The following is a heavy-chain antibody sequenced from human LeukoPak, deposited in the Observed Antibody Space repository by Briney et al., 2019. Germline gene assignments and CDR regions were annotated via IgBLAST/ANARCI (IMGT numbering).Heavy chain of an antibody. CDR1: GYIFTSYG. CDR2: ISAYNGNT. D-gene: IGHD3-22*01. V-gene: IGHV1-18*01. J-gene: IGHJ4*02. CDR3: AREYDYYDSSGYPDY. Sequence: ASVTVSCKASGYIFTSYGISWVRQAPGQGLEGMGWISAYNGNTNYAQKLQGRVTMTTDTSTSTAYMDLRSLRSDDTAVYYCAREYDYYDSSGYPDYWGQGALVTVSS.